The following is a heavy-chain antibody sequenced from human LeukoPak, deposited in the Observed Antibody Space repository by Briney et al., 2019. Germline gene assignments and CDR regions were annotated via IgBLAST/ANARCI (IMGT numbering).Heavy chain of an antibody. D-gene: IGHD3-22*01. CDR2: IWYDGSNK. Sequence: GGSLRLSCATSGFTFSRYGMQWVRQAPGKGLEWVAVIWYDGSNKYYADSVKGRFTISRDNSKNTLYLQMNSLRAEDTAVYYCARDYYDSSGYHFDYWGQGTLVTVSS. J-gene: IGHJ4*02. V-gene: IGHV3-33*01. CDR3: ARDYYDSSGYHFDY. CDR1: GFTFSRYG.